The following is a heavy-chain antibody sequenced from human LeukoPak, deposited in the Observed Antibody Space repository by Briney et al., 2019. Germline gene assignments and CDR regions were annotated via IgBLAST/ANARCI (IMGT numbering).Heavy chain of an antibody. Sequence: SVKVSCKASGGTFSSYAISWVRQAPGQGLEWMGGIIPIFGTANYAQTLQGRVTITADESTSTAYMELSSLRSEDTGVYYCARVDTAMDTLTSQSYYYGMDVWGQGTTVTVSS. CDR1: GGTFSSYA. V-gene: IGHV1-69*13. CDR3: ARVDTAMDTLTSQSYYYGMDV. J-gene: IGHJ6*02. D-gene: IGHD5-18*01. CDR2: IIPIFGTA.